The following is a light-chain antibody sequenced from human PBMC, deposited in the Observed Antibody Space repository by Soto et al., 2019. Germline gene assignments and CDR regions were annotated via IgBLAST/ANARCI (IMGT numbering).Light chain of an antibody. CDR3: CSYAGSSTSWV. Sequence: QSVLTQPASVSGSPGQSITISCTGTSSDVGNYNLVSWYQQHPGKAPKLMIYEGSKWPSGVSNRFSGAKSGNTASLTISGLQAEDEADYYCCSYAGSSTSWVFGGGTKLTVL. CDR2: EGS. V-gene: IGLV2-23*01. CDR1: SSDVGNYNL. J-gene: IGLJ3*02.